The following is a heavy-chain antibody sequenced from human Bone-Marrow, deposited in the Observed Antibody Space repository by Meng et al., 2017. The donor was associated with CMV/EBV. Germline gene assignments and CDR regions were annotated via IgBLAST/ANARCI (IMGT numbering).Heavy chain of an antibody. D-gene: IGHD3-9*01. V-gene: IGHV4-39*01. J-gene: IGHJ3*02. CDR1: DGSISSSSYY. Sequence: SETLSLTCTVSDGSISSSSYYWGWIRQPPGKGLEWIGSIYYSASTYYNPSLKSRVTISVDTSKYQFSLKLTSVTAADTAVYYCARHGIKTSPVLRYFDWSPPFAFDIWGQGTMVTVSS. CDR2: IYYSAST. CDR3: ARHGIKTSPVLRYFDWSPPFAFDI.